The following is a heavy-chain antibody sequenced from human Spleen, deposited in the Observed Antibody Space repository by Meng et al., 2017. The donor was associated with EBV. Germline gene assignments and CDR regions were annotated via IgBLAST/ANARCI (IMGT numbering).Heavy chain of an antibody. CDR2: LIPMLGAP. D-gene: IGHD3-10*01. CDR3: ASESGRGYTPDY. CDR1: GNTFSDYA. J-gene: IGHJ4*02. Sequence: QAQLVQSGAEVKKPGSSVRVSCKTSGNTFSDYAVSWVRQAPGQGLEWMGGLIPMLGAPNYAQKFQNRITIVADEFTSAHYMELSSLRSEDTAVYYCASESGRGYTPDYWGQGTLVTVSS. V-gene: IGHV1-69*01.